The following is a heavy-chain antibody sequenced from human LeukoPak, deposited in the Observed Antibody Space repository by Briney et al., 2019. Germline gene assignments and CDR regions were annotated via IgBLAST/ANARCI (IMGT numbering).Heavy chain of an antibody. CDR3: ARTVPAAHYSDY. Sequence: ASVKVSCKASGYTFTSYAMHWIRQAPGQRLERMGWINAGSGNTNYSQKFQGRVTITRDTSASTAYMELSSLRSEDTAVYYCARTVPAAHYSDYWGQGSLVTVSS. CDR2: INAGSGNT. V-gene: IGHV1-3*01. J-gene: IGHJ4*02. D-gene: IGHD2-2*01. CDR1: GYTFTSYA.